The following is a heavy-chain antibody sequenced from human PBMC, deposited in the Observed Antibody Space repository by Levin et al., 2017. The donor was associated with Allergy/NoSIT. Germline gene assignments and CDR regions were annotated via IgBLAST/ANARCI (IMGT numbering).Heavy chain of an antibody. CDR2: ISYDGSNK. CDR1: GFTFSSYA. V-gene: IGHV3-30-3*01. CDR3: ARDHYYGSGGN. J-gene: IGHJ4*02. D-gene: IGHD3-10*01. Sequence: LSLTCAASGFTFSSYAMHWVRQAPGKGLEWVAVISYDGSNKYYADSVKGRFTISRDNSKNTLYLQMNSLRAEDTAVYYCARDHYYGSGGNWGQGTLVTVSS.